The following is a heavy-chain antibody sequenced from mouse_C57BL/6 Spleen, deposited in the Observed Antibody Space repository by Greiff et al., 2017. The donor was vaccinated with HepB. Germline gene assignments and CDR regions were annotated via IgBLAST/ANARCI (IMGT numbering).Heavy chain of an antibody. CDR2: IYPGDGDT. V-gene: IGHV1-82*01. CDR3: ARAGYYFDY. J-gene: IGHJ2*01. Sequence: QVQLKESGPELVKPGASVKISCKASGYAFSSSWMNWVKQRPGKGLEWIGRIYPGDGDTNYNGKFKGKATLTADKSSSTAYMQLSSLTSEDSAVYFWARAGYYFDYAGQGTTLTVSS. D-gene: IGHD4-1*01. CDR1: GYAFSSSW.